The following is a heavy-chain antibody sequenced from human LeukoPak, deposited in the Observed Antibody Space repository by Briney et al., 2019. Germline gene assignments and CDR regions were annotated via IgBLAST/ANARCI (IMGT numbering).Heavy chain of an antibody. V-gene: IGHV3-23*01. D-gene: IGHD1-26*01. Sequence: PGGSLRLSCAASGFTFSSYAMSWVRQAPGKGLEWVSAISGSGGSTYYADSVKGRFTISRDNSKNTLYLQMNSLRAEDTAVYYCAKDPSFRSYPPYYFDYWGQGTLVTVSS. CDR1: GFTFSSYA. CDR3: AKDPSFRSYPPYYFDY. J-gene: IGHJ4*02. CDR2: ISGSGGST.